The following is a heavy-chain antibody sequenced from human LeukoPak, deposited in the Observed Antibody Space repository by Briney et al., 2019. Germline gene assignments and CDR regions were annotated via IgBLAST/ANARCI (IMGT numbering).Heavy chain of an antibody. Sequence: PSETLSLTCTVSGGSISSYYWSWIRQPPGKGLEWIGYIYYSGSTNYNPSLKSRVTISVDTSKNQFSLKLSSVTAADTAVYYCARLIRFGELLIDYWGQGTLVTVSS. CDR1: GGSISSYY. J-gene: IGHJ4*02. CDR3: ARLIRFGELLIDY. D-gene: IGHD3-10*01. CDR2: IYYSGST. V-gene: IGHV4-59*01.